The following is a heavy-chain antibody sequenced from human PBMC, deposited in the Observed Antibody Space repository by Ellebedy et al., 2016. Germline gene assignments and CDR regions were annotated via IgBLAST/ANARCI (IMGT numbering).Heavy chain of an antibody. D-gene: IGHD5-18*01. Sequence: GESLKISCAASGFTFSSYSMTWVRQAPGKGLEWLSYISGSSSTIYYTDSVKGRFTISRDNAKNSLYLQMNSLRDEETAMYYCARDKYSVNDYWGQGTLVTVSS. J-gene: IGHJ4*02. CDR1: GFTFSSYS. CDR2: ISGSSSTI. CDR3: ARDKYSVNDY. V-gene: IGHV3-48*02.